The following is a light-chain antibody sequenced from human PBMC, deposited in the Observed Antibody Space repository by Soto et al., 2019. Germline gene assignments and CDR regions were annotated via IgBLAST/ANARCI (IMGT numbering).Light chain of an antibody. CDR1: GANIGNNA. CDR3: ATWDDSLNARGV. V-gene: IGLV1-44*01. J-gene: IGLJ3*02. CDR2: NNN. Sequence: HSVLTLPPSASGTPGQRVTISCSGSGANIGNNAVTWYQQFPGTAPKLLIYNNNQRSSGVPDRFSGSNSSTSASMAISGLPSEDEAVEYCATWDDSLNARGVFGGGTKLTVL.